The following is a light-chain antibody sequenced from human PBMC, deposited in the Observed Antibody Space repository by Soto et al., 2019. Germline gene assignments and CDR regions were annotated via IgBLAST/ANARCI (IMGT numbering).Light chain of an antibody. CDR3: AAWDEALNGHV. CDR1: SSNIGSST. CDR2: RSD. V-gene: IGLV1-44*01. J-gene: IGLJ1*01. Sequence: QLVLTQPPSASGTPGQRVTISCSGRSSNIGSSTVHWFQQLPGTAPKLLIHRSDQRPSGVPDRFSGSKSGTSASLAISGLQSEDEADYYCAAWDEALNGHVFGTGTKLTVL.